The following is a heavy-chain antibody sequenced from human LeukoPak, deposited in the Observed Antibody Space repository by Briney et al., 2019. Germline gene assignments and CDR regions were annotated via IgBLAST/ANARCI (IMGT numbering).Heavy chain of an antibody. D-gene: IGHD2-2*01. CDR3: ARLVCSSISCKGYYYYYMDV. CDR2: INHSGST. J-gene: IGHJ6*03. CDR1: GGSISSSSYY. Sequence: PSETLSLTCTVSGGSISSSSYYWSWIRQPPGKGLEWIGEINHSGSTNYNPTLKSRVTISVDTSKNQFSLKLNSVTAADTAVYYCARLVCSSISCKGYYYYYMDVWGKGTTVTVSS. V-gene: IGHV4-39*07.